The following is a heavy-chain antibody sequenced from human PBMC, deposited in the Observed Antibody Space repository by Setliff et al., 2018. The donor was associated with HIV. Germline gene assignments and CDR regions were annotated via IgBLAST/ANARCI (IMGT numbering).Heavy chain of an antibody. V-gene: IGHV1-18*01. J-gene: IGHJ4*02. CDR2: ISAYNGDT. CDR3: ARDYYDSSGYIFFPGLPDY. CDR1: GYTFTSYG. Sequence: GASVKVSCKASGYTFTSYGISWVRQAPGQGLEWMGWISAYNGDTNYAQKFQGRVTVTTDTSTSTAYMELRSLRSDDTAEYYCARDYYDSSGYIFFPGLPDYWGQGTLVTVSS. D-gene: IGHD3-22*01.